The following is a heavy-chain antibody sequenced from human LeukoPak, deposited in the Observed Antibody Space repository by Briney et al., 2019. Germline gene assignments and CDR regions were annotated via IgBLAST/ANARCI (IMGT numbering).Heavy chain of an antibody. D-gene: IGHD6-19*01. CDR1: GGTFSSYA. Sequence: SVKVSCKASGGTFSSYAISWVRQAPGQGLEWMGGIIPIFGTANYAQKFQGRVTITADESTSTAYMELSSLRSEDTAVYYCDIAVAGHFGMDVWGQGTTVTVSS. V-gene: IGHV1-69*13. CDR3: DIAVAGHFGMDV. J-gene: IGHJ6*02. CDR2: IIPIFGTA.